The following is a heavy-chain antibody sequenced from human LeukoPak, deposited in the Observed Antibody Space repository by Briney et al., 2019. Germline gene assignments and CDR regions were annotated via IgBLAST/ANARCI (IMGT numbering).Heavy chain of an antibody. CDR2: IYYSGST. J-gene: IGHJ4*02. V-gene: IGHV4-39*07. CDR1: GGSISSSNYY. Sequence: SETLSLTCTVSGGSISSSNYYWGWIRQPPGKGLEWIGSIYYSGSTYYNPSLKSRVTISVDTSKNQFSLKLSSVTAADTAVYYCARVGMQQQLYYFDYWGQGTLVTVSS. CDR3: ARVGMQQQLYYFDY. D-gene: IGHD6-13*01.